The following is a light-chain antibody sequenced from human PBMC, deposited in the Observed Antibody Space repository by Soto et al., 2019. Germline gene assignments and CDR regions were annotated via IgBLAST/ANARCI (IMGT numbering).Light chain of an antibody. CDR1: QSISSW. CDR3: QQYNSYPLT. V-gene: IGKV1-5*03. CDR2: KAS. J-gene: IGKJ4*01. Sequence: DIQMTQSPSTLSASVGDRVTITCRASQSISSWLAWYQQKPGKAPKLLMYKASTLESGVPSRFSGSGSGTEFTLTISSLQPDDFATYYCQQYNSYPLTFGGGTKVEFK.